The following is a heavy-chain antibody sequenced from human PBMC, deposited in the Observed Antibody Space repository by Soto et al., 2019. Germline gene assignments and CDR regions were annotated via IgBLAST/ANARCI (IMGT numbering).Heavy chain of an antibody. D-gene: IGHD6-6*01. J-gene: IGHJ4*02. Sequence: ASVKVSCKASGGTFSSYTISWVRQAPGQGLEWMGRIIPILGIANYAQKFQGGVTITAHKSTSTAYMELSSLRSEDAAVYYCARDTPGQLAYFDYWGQGTLVTVSS. V-gene: IGHV1-69*04. CDR1: GGTFSSYT. CDR3: ARDTPGQLAYFDY. CDR2: IIPILGIA.